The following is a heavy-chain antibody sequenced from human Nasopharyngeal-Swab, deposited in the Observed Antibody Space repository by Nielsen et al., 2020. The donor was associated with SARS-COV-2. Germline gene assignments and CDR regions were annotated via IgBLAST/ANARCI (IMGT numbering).Heavy chain of an antibody. CDR2: IYHSGST. D-gene: IGHD6-13*01. J-gene: IGHJ6*02. Sequence: LSLTCAVSGGSISSGGYSWSWIRQPPGKGLEWIGYIYHSGSTYYNPSLKSRVTISVDRSKNQFSLKLSSVTAADTAVYYCARVSRYSSSWQYYYGMDVWGQGTTVTVSS. CDR3: ARVSRYSSSWQYYYGMDV. CDR1: GGSISSGGYS. V-gene: IGHV4-30-2*01.